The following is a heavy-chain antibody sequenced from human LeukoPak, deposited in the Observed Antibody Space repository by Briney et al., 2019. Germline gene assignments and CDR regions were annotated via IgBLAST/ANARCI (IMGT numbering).Heavy chain of an antibody. J-gene: IGHJ4*02. CDR2: IYYSGST. CDR3: ARRHFGSALRDY. Sequence: SETLSLTCTVSGGSISSGSYYWGWVRQPPGKGLEWVGNIYYSGSTSYNPSLKSRVTISVDTSKNQFSLKLSSVTAADTAVYYCARRHFGSALRDYWGQGTLVTVSS. V-gene: IGHV4-39*01. CDR1: GGSISSGSYY. D-gene: IGHD3-10*01.